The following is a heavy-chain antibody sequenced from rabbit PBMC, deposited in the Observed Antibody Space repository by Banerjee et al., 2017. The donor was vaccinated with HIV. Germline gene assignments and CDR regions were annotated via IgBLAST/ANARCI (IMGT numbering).Heavy chain of an antibody. Sequence: QSLEESGGDLVKPEGSLTLTCTASGFSFSSGYEMCWVRQAPGKGLEWIACIYIGDGSTYYASWAKGRFTISKTSSTTVTLQMTSLTAADTATYFCARDPYPTDVGYGYATSVFDPRGQGTLVTVS. CDR3: ARDPYPTDVGYGYATSVFDP. CDR1: GFSFSSGYE. V-gene: IGHV1S40*01. CDR2: IYIGDGST. D-gene: IGHD6-1*01. J-gene: IGHJ2*01.